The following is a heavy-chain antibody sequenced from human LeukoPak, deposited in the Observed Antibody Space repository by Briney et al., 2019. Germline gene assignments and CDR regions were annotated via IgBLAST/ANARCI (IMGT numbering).Heavy chain of an antibody. CDR3: ARGLEWLTRRHTWFDP. V-gene: IGHV1-18*01. Sequence: ASVKVSCKASGYTFTDYGITWVRQAPGQGLEWMGWISAYNGHTNYAQKLQGRVTMTTDTSTSTAYMELRSLRSDDTAVYYCARGLEWLTRRHTWFDPWGQGTLVTVSS. CDR1: GYTFTDYG. D-gene: IGHD3-3*01. CDR2: ISAYNGHT. J-gene: IGHJ5*02.